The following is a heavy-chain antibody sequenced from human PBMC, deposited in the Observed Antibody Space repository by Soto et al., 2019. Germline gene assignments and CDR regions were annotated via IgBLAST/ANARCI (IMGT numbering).Heavy chain of an antibody. D-gene: IGHD4-17*01. V-gene: IGHV4-59*08. CDR1: GGSMNNYY. J-gene: IGHJ5*02. CDR2: IYYSGST. Sequence: TSETLSLTCTVSGGSMNNYYWTWIRQPPGKGLEWIGHIYYSGSTKYNPSLKSRVTISVDTSKNLFSLRLNSVTAADTAVYYCAMTVTTSYNWFDPWGQGTLVTVSS. CDR3: AMTVTTSYNWFDP.